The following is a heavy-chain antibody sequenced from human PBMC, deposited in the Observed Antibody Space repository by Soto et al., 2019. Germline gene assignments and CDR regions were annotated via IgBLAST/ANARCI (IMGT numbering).Heavy chain of an antibody. CDR2: IYYSGST. V-gene: IGHV4-39*01. D-gene: IGHD4-4*01. CDR3: ALKIPYSKGPDAFDI. J-gene: IGHJ3*02. CDR1: GGSISSSSYY. Sequence: SETLSLTCTVSGGSISSSSYYWGWIRQPPGKGLEWIGSIYYSGSTYYNPSLKSRVTISVDTSKNQFSLKLSSVTAADTAVYYCALKIPYSKGPDAFDIWGQGTMVTVSS.